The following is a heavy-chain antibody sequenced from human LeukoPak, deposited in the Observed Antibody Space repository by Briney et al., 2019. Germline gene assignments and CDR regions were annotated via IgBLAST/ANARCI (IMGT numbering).Heavy chain of an antibody. Sequence: PSETLSLTCTVSGGSMSTYYWSWIRQPPGKGLEWIGYIYDSLSTDYNPSLKSRVTISVDMSKNQFSLKLTSVTAADTAVYYCGRQGYTASHYFFDYWSQGSLVAVS. CDR3: GRQGYTASHYFFDY. CDR1: GGSMSTYY. CDR2: IYDSLST. J-gene: IGHJ4*02. V-gene: IGHV4-59*01. D-gene: IGHD2-2*02.